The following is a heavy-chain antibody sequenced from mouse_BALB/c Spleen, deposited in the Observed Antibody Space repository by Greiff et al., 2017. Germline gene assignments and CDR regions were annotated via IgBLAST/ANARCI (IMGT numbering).Heavy chain of an antibody. D-gene: IGHD2-2*01. CDR2: IDPANGNT. CDR1: GFNITDTY. V-gene: IGHV14-3*02. CDR3: ARDGNDLYYFDY. J-gene: IGHJ2*01. Sequence: VQLQQSGAELVKPGASVKLSCTASGFNITDTYMHWVKQRPEQGLEWIGRIDPANGNTNYDPKFQGKATITADTSSNTAYLQLSSLTSEDTAVYYSARDGNDLYYFDYWGQGTTLTVSS.